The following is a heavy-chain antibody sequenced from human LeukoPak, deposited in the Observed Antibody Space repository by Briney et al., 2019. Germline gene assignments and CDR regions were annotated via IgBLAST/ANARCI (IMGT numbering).Heavy chain of an antibody. CDR2: INHSGST. CDR3: ARVLPRAVAIRTNWFDP. D-gene: IGHD6-19*01. CDR1: GESFSGYY. V-gene: IGHV4-34*01. Sequence: PSETLSLTCAVYGESFSGYYWSWIRQPPGKGLEWIGEINHSGSTNYNPSLKSRVTISVDTSKNQFSLKLSSVTVADTAVYYCARVLPRAVAIRTNWFDPWGQGTLVTVSS. J-gene: IGHJ5*02.